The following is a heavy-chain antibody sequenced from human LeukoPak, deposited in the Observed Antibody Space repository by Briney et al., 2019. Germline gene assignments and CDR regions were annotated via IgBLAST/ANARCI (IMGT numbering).Heavy chain of an antibody. Sequence: GRSLRLSCAASGFTFSSYGMHWVRQAPGKGLEWVAVISYDGSNKYYADSVKGRFTISRDNSKNTLYLQMNSLRAEDTAVYYCAKDFIAAAGTVFDYWGQGTLVTVSS. D-gene: IGHD6-13*01. CDR1: GFTFSSYG. J-gene: IGHJ4*02. CDR3: AKDFIAAAGTVFDY. V-gene: IGHV3-30*18. CDR2: ISYDGSNK.